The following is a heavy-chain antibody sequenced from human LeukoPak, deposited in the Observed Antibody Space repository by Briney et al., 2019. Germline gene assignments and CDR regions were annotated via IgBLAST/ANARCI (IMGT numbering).Heavy chain of an antibody. V-gene: IGHV1-8*01. CDR2: MNPNSGNT. CDR3: ARDNSVGDIAWWFDP. Sequence: GASVKVSCKASGYTFTNYDINWVRQATGQGLEWMGWMNPNSGNTGYAQKFQGRVTMTWNTSISTAYMELSSLRSEDTAVYYCARDNSVGDIAWWFDPWGQGTLVTVSS. J-gene: IGHJ5*02. CDR1: GYTFTNYD. D-gene: IGHD3-16*02.